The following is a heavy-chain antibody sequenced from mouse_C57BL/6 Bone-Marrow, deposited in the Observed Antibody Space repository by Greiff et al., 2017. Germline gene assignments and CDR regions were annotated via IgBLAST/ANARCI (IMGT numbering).Heavy chain of an antibody. CDR3: ARGGTTVVAHWYFDV. Sequence: VKLMESGAELVKPGASVKISCKASGYAFSSYWMNWVKQRPGKGLEWIGQIYPGDGYTNYNGKFKGKATLTADKSSSTAYMQFSSLTSEDSAVYYCARGGTTVVAHWYFDVWGTGTTLTVSS. V-gene: IGHV1-80*01. CDR1: GYAFSSYW. D-gene: IGHD1-1*01. CDR2: IYPGDGYT. J-gene: IGHJ1*03.